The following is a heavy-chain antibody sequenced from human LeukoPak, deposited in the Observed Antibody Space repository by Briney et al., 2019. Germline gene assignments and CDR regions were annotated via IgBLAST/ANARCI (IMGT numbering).Heavy chain of an antibody. Sequence: PGGSLRLSCAASGFTFSNYAMHWVRQAPGKGLEYVSAISSNGGSTYYANSVKGRFTISRDNSKNTLYLQMNSLRAEDTAVYYCAKEIEGIAVAGSYLDYWGQGTLVTVSS. CDR1: GFTFSNYA. D-gene: IGHD6-19*01. CDR3: AKEIEGIAVAGSYLDY. CDR2: ISSNGGST. V-gene: IGHV3-64*01. J-gene: IGHJ4*02.